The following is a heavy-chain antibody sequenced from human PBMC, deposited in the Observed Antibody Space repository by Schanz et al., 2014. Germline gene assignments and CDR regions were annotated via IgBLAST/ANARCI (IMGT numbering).Heavy chain of an antibody. CDR1: GFSFSSFG. D-gene: IGHD1-20*01. Sequence: QVQLVESGGGVVQPGGSLRLSCAASGFSFSSFGMNWVRQAPGKGLEWVAVISNDGSDEHYADSVKGRFTISRDNSKNSLYLQMNSLRADDTAVYYCARAADNWNSFYYGLDVWGRGTTVTVSS. CDR2: ISNDGSDE. CDR3: ARAADNWNSFYYGLDV. J-gene: IGHJ6*02. V-gene: IGHV3-30*19.